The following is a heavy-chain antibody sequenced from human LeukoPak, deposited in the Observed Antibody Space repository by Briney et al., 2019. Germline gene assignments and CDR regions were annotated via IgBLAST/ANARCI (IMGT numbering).Heavy chain of an antibody. D-gene: IGHD4-17*01. CDR1: GFTFSSYS. V-gene: IGHV3-21*01. Sequence: PGGSLRLSCAASGFTFSSYSMSWVRQAPGKGLEWVSSISSSSYIYYADSVKGRFTISRDNAKNSLYLQMNSLRAEDTAVYYCARDSNYGDYQNWFDPWGQGTLVTVSS. J-gene: IGHJ5*02. CDR2: ISSSSYI. CDR3: ARDSNYGDYQNWFDP.